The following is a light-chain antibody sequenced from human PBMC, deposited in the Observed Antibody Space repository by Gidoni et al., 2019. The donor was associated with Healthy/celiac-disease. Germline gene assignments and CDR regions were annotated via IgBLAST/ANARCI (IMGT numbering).Light chain of an antibody. Sequence: DIQMTQSPSSLSASVGDRVTITCRASQSISSYLNWYQQKPGKAPKLLIYAASSLQSGVPSRFSGSGSGTDFTHTISSLQPEDFATYYCQQSYSTPWTFXQXTKVEIK. V-gene: IGKV1-39*01. CDR2: AAS. CDR1: QSISSY. J-gene: IGKJ1*01. CDR3: QQSYSTPWT.